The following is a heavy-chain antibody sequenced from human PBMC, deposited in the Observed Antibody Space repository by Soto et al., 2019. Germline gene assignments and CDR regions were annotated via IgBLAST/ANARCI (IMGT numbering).Heavy chain of an antibody. CDR2: IYYSGST. CDR3: ARLGPGVRGWGAFDI. V-gene: IGHV4-39*01. Sequence: SETLSLTCTVSGGSIRSSSYYWGWIRQPPGKGLEWIGSIYYSGSTYYNPSLKSRVTISVDTSKNQFSLKLSSVTAADTAVYYCARLGPGVRGWGAFDIWGQGTMVT. CDR1: GGSIRSSSYY. J-gene: IGHJ3*02. D-gene: IGHD3-10*01.